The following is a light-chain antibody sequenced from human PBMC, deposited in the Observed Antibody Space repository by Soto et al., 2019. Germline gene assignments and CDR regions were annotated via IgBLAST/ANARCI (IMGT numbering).Light chain of an antibody. CDR1: QSVSSSY. J-gene: IGKJ2*01. V-gene: IGKV3-20*01. Sequence: EFVLTQSPGTLSLSPGERATLSCRASQSVSSSYLAWYQKKPGQAPRLLIYGASSRATGIPDRFSGSGSGTDFTLTISTLEPEDFAVYYCQQYGSSPYTFGQGTKLEIK. CDR2: GAS. CDR3: QQYGSSPYT.